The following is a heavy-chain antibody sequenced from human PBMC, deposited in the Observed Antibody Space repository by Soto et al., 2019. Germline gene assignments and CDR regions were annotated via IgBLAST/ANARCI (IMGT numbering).Heavy chain of an antibody. V-gene: IGHV3-23*01. D-gene: IGHD2-2*01. CDR1: GVTFSHYA. J-gene: IGHJ6*03. CDR2: ISGSGGTT. Sequence: GGSLRVSCAASGVTFSHYAMTWVRQAPGKGLEWVSGISGSGGTTFYAGSVKGRFAISRDNSKNTLYLQVNSLRAEDTAVYYCALRYCSRTTCPPLNSYFYMDVWGKGTTVTGSS. CDR3: ALRYCSRTTCPPLNSYFYMDV.